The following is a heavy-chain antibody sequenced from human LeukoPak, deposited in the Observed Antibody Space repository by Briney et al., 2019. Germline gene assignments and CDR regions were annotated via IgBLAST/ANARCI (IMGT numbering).Heavy chain of an antibody. CDR3: TTTYYYDSSGYKRFDY. V-gene: IGHV3-15*01. J-gene: IGHJ4*02. CDR2: IKSKTDGGTT. D-gene: IGHD3-22*01. Sequence: ESLRLSCSTSGFTFSNAWMSWVRQAPGKGLEWVGRIKSKTDGGTTDYAAPVKGRFTISRDDSKNTLYLQMNSLKTEDTAVYFCTTTYYYDSSGYKRFDYWGQGTLVTVSS. CDR1: GFTFSNAW.